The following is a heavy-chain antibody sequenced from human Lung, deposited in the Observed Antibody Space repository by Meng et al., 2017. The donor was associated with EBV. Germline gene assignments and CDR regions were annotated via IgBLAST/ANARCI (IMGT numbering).Heavy chain of an antibody. V-gene: IGHV4-30-4*01. CDR2: IYYSGRT. J-gene: IGHJ4*02. Sequence: QVQLQDAGPGLVKPSQTLSLTCAVSGGSIGSGGYYWSWIRQSPGKGLEWIGHIYYSGRTYYNPSLKSRVTISADTSKNQFSLKLSSVTAADTAVYYCARAPYGSGVDYWGQGTLVTVSS. D-gene: IGHD3-10*01. CDR1: GGSIGSGGYY. CDR3: ARAPYGSGVDY.